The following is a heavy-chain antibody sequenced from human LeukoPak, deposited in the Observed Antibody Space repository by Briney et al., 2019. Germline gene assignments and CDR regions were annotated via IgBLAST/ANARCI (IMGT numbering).Heavy chain of an antibody. CDR3: ARGTATTAGIDY. Sequence: PGGSLRLSCAASGFAFSSYLMFWVRQAPGKGLVWVSQINTDGASTTYGDPAKGRFTISRDNAKNTLYLQMNSLRVEDTAVYYCARGTATTAGIDYWGQGTLVTVSS. CDR1: GFAFSSYL. CDR2: INTDGAST. V-gene: IGHV3-74*01. D-gene: IGHD1/OR15-1a*01. J-gene: IGHJ4*02.